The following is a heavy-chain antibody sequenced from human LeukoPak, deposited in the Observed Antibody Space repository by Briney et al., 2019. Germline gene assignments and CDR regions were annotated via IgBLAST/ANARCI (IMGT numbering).Heavy chain of an antibody. D-gene: IGHD6-6*01. CDR3: ARDREAVRPSHYHYYMDV. J-gene: IGHJ6*03. CDR1: GGSISSYY. V-gene: IGHV4-59*01. CDR2: IHYRGRT. Sequence: PSETLSLTCTVSGGSISSYYWSWIRQPPGKGLEWIGYIHYRGRTTYNPSLKSRVAMSLDTSKNQFSLRLSSVTAADTAVYYCARDREAVRPSHYHYYMDVWGKGTTVTVSS.